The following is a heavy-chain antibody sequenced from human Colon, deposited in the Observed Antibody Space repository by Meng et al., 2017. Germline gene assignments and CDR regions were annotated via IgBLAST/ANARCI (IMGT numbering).Heavy chain of an antibody. V-gene: IGHV4-38-2*02. Sequence: ASLRLSCIVSNFSITSGYYWGWIRQPPGKGLEWIGSIYHSGIPYYNPSIKSRVTLSIDTSENHFSLKLSSVTVADTAVYYCARVASGYPGVYWGRGTLVTVSS. CDR3: ARVASGYPGVY. CDR2: IYHSGIP. D-gene: IGHD5-12*01. J-gene: IGHJ4*02. CDR1: NFSITSGYY.